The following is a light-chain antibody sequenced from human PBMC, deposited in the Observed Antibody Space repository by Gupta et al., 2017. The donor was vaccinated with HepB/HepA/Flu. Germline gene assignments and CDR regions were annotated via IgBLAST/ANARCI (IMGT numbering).Light chain of an antibody. CDR1: SLRRYY. CDR3: NSRDSSGNHPHVV. Sequence: SSELTQDPAVSVALGPTVRITCQGDSLRRYYASWYQQKPGQAPVLVIYGKNNRPSGIPDRFSGSSSGKTASLTITGAQAEDEADDYCNSRDSSGNHPHVVFGGGTKLTVL. CDR2: GKN. V-gene: IGLV3-19*01. J-gene: IGLJ2*01.